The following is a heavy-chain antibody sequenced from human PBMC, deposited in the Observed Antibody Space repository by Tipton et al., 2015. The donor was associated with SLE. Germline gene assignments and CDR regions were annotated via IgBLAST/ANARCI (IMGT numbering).Heavy chain of an antibody. Sequence: GSLRLSCVASGFSFSDSYMGWIRQAPGKGLEWVSYMSGSASGIYYADSVQGRFTISRDNAKNSLYLQMNSLRAEDAAVYYCARDPGWGNYYYYYMDVWGKGTTVTVSS. CDR1: GFSFSDSY. CDR3: ARDPGWGNYYYYYMDV. V-gene: IGHV3-11*04. D-gene: IGHD7-27*01. J-gene: IGHJ6*03. CDR2: MSGSASGI.